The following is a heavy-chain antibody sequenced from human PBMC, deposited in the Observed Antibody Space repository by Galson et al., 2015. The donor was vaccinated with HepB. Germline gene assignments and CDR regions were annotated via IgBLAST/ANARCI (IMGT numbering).Heavy chain of an antibody. J-gene: IGHJ4*02. CDR1: GFTFSSYA. CDR2: ISGSGGST. Sequence: SLRLSCAASGFTFSSYAMSWVRQAPGKGLEWVSVISGSGGSTYYEDSVKGRFTVSRDNSKNTLYLQMNSLRADDTAVYYCAKVYGDYFDYWGQGTLVSVSS. CDR3: AKVYGDYFDY. V-gene: IGHV3-23*01. D-gene: IGHD4-17*01.